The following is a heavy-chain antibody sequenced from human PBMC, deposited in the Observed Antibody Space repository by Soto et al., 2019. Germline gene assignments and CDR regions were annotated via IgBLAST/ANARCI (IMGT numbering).Heavy chain of an antibody. V-gene: IGHV3-30*03. CDR2: ISYDGSNK. D-gene: IGHD6-25*01. Sequence: GGSLRLSCAASGVTFSSYGMHWVRQAPGKGLEWVAVISYDGSNKYYADSVKGRFTISRDNAKNSLYLQMNSLRDEDTAVYYCARDYSRASCGFDYWGQGTLVTVSS. J-gene: IGHJ4*02. CDR1: GVTFSSYG. CDR3: ARDYSRASCGFDY.